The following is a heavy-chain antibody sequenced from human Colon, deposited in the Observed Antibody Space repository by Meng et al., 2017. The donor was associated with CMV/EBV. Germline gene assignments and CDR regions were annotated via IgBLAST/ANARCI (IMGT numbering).Heavy chain of an antibody. CDR1: GGTFGSFT. D-gene: IGHD3-16*01. J-gene: IGHJ4*02. CDR3: ARGGGGTGIDY. CDR2: ITPILGVA. Sequence: SGKVSGGTFGSFTISWVRQAPGQGLEWMGRITPILGVANSAPKLQGRVTITADKRTDTAYMELTRLKSEDTGVYYCARGGGGTGIDYWGQGTLVTVSS. V-gene: IGHV1-69*02.